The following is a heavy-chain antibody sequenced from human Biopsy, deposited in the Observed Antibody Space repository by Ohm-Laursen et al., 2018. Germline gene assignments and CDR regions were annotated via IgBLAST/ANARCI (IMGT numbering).Heavy chain of an antibody. Sequence: SQTLSLTCTVSGVSINGGRYYWNWIRHHPGKGLEWIGSIFYSANTYYNPSLKSRVTISVDTSKNQFSLKLSSVTAADTAVYYCARLGSGDYFPTFFDFWGQGALVTVSS. J-gene: IGHJ4*02. V-gene: IGHV4-31*03. CDR2: IFYSANT. D-gene: IGHD5-12*01. CDR1: GVSINGGRYY. CDR3: ARLGSGDYFPTFFDF.